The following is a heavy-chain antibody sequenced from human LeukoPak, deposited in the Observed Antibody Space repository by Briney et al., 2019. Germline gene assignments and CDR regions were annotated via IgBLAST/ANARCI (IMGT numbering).Heavy chain of an antibody. CDR2: IYTSGST. CDR3: TRGAGWLIDY. Sequence: SETLSLTCTVFGGSISSYYWGWIRQPAGKGLEWIGRIYTSGSTKYNPSLKSRVTISADTSKNQFSLKLNSLTTADTAVYYCTRGAGWLIDYWGQGILVTVSS. CDR1: GGSISSYY. D-gene: IGHD3-16*01. J-gene: IGHJ4*02. V-gene: IGHV4-4*07.